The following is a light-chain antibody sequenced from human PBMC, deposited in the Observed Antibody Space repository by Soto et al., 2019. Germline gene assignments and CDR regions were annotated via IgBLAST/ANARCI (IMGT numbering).Light chain of an antibody. CDR1: QTIDNT. Sequence: EIVMTQSPATLSLSPEERATLSCRASQTIDNTLAWYQRNTGQAPRLLIYDASTRATGVPARFSGSGSGTDFTLTISSLQSEEFAVYYCQHYNYWPYTFGQGTKVDIK. V-gene: IGKV3-15*01. CDR2: DAS. J-gene: IGKJ2*01. CDR3: QHYNYWPYT.